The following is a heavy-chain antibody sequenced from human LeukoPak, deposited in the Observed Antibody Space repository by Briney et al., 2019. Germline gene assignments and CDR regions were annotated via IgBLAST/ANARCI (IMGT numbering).Heavy chain of an antibody. V-gene: IGHV4-59*08. Sequence: PSETQSLTCTISSGSIRSYYWSWIRQPPGKGLEWIGHIYYSGSTKYNPSLKSRVSISVDTSKNQFSRKMSSVTAADTAVYYCARLYCSGGTCYFDYWGQGTLVTVSS. D-gene: IGHD2-15*01. CDR3: ARLYCSGGTCYFDY. CDR1: SGSIRSYY. CDR2: IYYSGST. J-gene: IGHJ4*02.